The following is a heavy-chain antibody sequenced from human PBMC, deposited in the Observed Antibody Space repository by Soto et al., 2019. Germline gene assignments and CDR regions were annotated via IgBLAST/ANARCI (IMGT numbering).Heavy chain of an antibody. V-gene: IGHV1-18*01. CDR1: GYTFTSYG. Sequence: ASVKVSCKASGYTFTSYGISWVRQAPGQGLEWMGWISAYNGNTNYAQKLQGRVTMATHTSTSTAQMELRSRRSDDTPGYSCARGPSALLDFWGQGTLVTVSS. J-gene: IGHJ4*02. CDR2: ISAYNGNT. CDR3: ARGPSALLDF.